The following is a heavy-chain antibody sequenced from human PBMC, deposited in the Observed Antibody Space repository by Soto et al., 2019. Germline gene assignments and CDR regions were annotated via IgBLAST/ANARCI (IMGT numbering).Heavy chain of an antibody. Sequence: PGGSLRLSCAASGFTFNNYGMHWVRQAPGKGLEWLAVIWNDESNNYYANSVKGRFTISRDNSKNTLYLQMNSLRAEDTAVYYCASVGPYYYYGMDVWGQGTTVTVSS. D-gene: IGHD1-26*01. J-gene: IGHJ6*02. CDR3: ASVGPYYYYGMDV. V-gene: IGHV3-33*01. CDR1: GFTFNNYG. CDR2: IWNDESNN.